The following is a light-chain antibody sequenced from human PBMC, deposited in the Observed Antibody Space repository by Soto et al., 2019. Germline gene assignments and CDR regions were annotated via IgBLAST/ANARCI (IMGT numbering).Light chain of an antibody. Sequence: DIQMTQSPSSLSASVGDRVTIACRASQSINIYLSWYQQEPGKAPKLLMYDASSLQSGVPSRFSGSGSGTHFKLTSSSLQREDFATYYCQQNYRTPLTFGGGTKVEIK. V-gene: IGKV1-39*01. CDR2: DAS. J-gene: IGKJ4*01. CDR1: QSINIY. CDR3: QQNYRTPLT.